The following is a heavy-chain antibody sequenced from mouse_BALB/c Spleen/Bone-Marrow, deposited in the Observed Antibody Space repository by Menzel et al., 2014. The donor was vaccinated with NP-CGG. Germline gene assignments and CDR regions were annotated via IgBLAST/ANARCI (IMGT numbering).Heavy chain of an antibody. CDR2: IINKANGYKT. CDR3: ATDAASALFYY. Sequence: EVQRLESGAGLVQPGGSLRLTCTTSGFTLTDYYMNWVRQPPGKALEWLGFIINKANGYKTEHSVSVKGRITASTANSQNILYLQMHSLPAEDSSDYPGATDAASALFYYWGQGT. CDR1: GFTLTDYY. V-gene: IGHV7-3*02. D-gene: IGHD1-2*01. J-gene: IGHJ3*01.